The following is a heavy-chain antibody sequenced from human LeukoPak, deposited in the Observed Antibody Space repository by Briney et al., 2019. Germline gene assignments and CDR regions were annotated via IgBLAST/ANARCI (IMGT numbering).Heavy chain of an antibody. D-gene: IGHD3-22*01. Sequence: SQTLSLTCTVSGGSIRSTNYYWSWIRQDPAKGLEWIGYIYHSGSTYYNPALKSRVTISLDTSKNQFSLKLRSVTAADTAVYYCTRANYYDSTGYLPVVYPSDYWGQGTLVTVSS. V-gene: IGHV4-31*03. CDR1: GGSIRSTNYY. J-gene: IGHJ4*02. CDR3: TRANYYDSTGYLPVVYPSDY. CDR2: IYHSGST.